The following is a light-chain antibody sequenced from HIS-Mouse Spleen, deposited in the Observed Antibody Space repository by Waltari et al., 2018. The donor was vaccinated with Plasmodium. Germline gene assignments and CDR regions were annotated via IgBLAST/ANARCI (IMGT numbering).Light chain of an antibody. V-gene: IGLV3-10*01. CDR2: EDS. CDR1: ALQKKY. Sequence: SYELTQPPSVSVSPGQTARITCSGDALQKKYAYWYQQKSGQAPVLVIYEDSKRPSGIPVGFSGSGSGTMATWTISGAQVEEEADYYCYSTDSSGNHRVFGGGTKLTVL. J-gene: IGLJ3*02. CDR3: YSTDSSGNHRV.